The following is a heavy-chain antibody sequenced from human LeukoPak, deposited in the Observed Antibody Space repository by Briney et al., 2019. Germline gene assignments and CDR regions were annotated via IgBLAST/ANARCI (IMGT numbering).Heavy chain of an antibody. Sequence: PSETLSLTCTVSGYSISSGYYWGWIRQPPGKGLEWIGRIYTSGSTNYNPSLKSRVTISVDTSKNQFSLKLSSVTAADTAVYYCARGISGSYKDDAFDIWGQGTMVTVSS. CDR2: IYTSGST. CDR1: GYSISSGYY. D-gene: IGHD1-26*01. V-gene: IGHV4-38-2*02. CDR3: ARGISGSYKDDAFDI. J-gene: IGHJ3*02.